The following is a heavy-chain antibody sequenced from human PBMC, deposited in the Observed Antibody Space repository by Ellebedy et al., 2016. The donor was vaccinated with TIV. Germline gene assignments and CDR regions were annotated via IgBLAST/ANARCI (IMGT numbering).Heavy chain of an antibody. Sequence: GESLKISCAASGFTFSSYAMSWVRQAPGKGLEWVSAISGSGGSTYYADSVKGRFTISRDNSKNTLYLQMNSLRAEDTAVYYCALGDGYNFPFDYWGQGTLVTVSS. CDR1: GFTFSSYA. D-gene: IGHD5-24*01. V-gene: IGHV3-23*01. CDR3: ALGDGYNFPFDY. J-gene: IGHJ4*02. CDR2: ISGSGGST.